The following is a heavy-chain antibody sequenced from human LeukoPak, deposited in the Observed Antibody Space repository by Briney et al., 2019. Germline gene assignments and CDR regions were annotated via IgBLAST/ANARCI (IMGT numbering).Heavy chain of an antibody. D-gene: IGHD1-14*01. V-gene: IGHV1-18*01. CDR2: NSAYNGNT. Sequence: ASVKVSCKASGYTFTSYGISWVRQAPGQGLEWMGWNSAYNGNTNYAQRLQGRVTMTTDTSTSTAYMELRSLRSDGTAVYYCARDTSRLPGYYYYYGMDVWGQGTTVTVSS. CDR3: ARDTSRLPGYYYYYGMDV. J-gene: IGHJ6*02. CDR1: GYTFTSYG.